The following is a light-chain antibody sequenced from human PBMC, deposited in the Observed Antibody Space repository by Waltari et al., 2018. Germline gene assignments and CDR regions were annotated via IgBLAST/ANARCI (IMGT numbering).Light chain of an antibody. J-gene: IGKJ2*02. V-gene: IGKV3-15*01. CDR1: QSVRTN. CDR2: GAS. CDR3: HHYNDWPPGT. Sequence: IVLTQSPVTLSVSPGERVTLSCRASQSVRTNVAWYHQQPGQAPRLLIYGASKRATGIPARFSGTGSGTEFTLTISSLQSEDFAVYFCHHYNDWPPGTFGQGTKLDSK.